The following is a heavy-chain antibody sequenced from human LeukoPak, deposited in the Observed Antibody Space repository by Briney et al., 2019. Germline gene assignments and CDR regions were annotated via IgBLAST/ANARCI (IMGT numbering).Heavy chain of an antibody. CDR1: GGSISSYY. D-gene: IGHD6-19*01. J-gene: IGHJ6*03. Sequence: SETLSLTCTVSGGSISSYYWSWIRQPPGKGLEWIGYIYYSGSTNYNPSLKSRVTISVDTSKNQFSLKLSSVTAADMAVYYCAIGPYSSGWLDYYYYMDVWGKGTTVTVSS. CDR2: IYYSGST. CDR3: AIGPYSSGWLDYYYYMDV. V-gene: IGHV4-59*08.